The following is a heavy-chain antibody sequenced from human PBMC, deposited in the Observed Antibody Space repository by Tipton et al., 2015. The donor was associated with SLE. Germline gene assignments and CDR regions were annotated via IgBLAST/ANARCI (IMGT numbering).Heavy chain of an antibody. CDR3: ARGPPYSSRTLQH. D-gene: IGHD6-13*01. J-gene: IGHJ1*01. CDR1: GGSISSSSYY. V-gene: IGHV4-39*01. Sequence: TLSLTCTVSGGSISSSSYYWGWIRQPPGKGLEWIGSIYYSGSTYYNPSLKSRVTISVDTSKNQFSLKLSSVTAADTAVYYCARGPPYSSRTLQHWGQGTLVTVSS. CDR2: IYYSGST.